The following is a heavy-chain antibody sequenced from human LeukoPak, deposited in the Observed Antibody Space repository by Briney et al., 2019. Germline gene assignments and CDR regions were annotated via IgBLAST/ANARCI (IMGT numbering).Heavy chain of an antibody. CDR2: ISAYNGNT. CDR3: ARDFTGDSGGWQLSFQQ. CDR1: GYTFTSYG. Sequence: ASVKVSCKASGYTFTSYGISWVRQAPGQGLEWMGWISAYNGNTNYAQKLHGRVTMTTDTSTSTAYMELTSLRPDDTGVYYCARDFTGDSGGWQLSFQQWGQGTLVTVCS. V-gene: IGHV1-18*01. J-gene: IGHJ1*01. D-gene: IGHD6-19*01.